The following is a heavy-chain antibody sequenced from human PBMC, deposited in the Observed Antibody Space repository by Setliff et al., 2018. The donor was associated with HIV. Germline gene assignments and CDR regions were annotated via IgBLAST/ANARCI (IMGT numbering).Heavy chain of an antibody. Sequence: ASVKVSCKASGDIPRHYGFNWVRQAPGKGLEWMANFDPEDGETFYAQKFQGRLTMTEDTSTDTAYMELSSLRSDDTAMYYCATDPGYSSTWYSESFQHWGQGTVVTVSS. CDR1: GDIPRHYG. CDR2: FDPEDGET. J-gene: IGHJ1*01. D-gene: IGHD6-13*01. CDR3: ATDPGYSSTWYSESFQH. V-gene: IGHV1-24*01.